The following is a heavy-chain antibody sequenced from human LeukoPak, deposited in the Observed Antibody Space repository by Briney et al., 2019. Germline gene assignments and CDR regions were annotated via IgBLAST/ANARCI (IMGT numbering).Heavy chain of an antibody. CDR2: ISGSGENL. V-gene: IGHV3-23*01. Sequence: GGSLRLSCAASGFIFSNYAMSWVRQAPGQGLEWVSVISGSGENLYYADSVKGRFTISRDNSKNTLYLQMNSLRAEDTAVYYCARIAMVRGVSSFAAFDIWGQGTMVTVSS. J-gene: IGHJ3*02. D-gene: IGHD3-10*01. CDR1: GFIFSNYA. CDR3: ARIAMVRGVSSFAAFDI.